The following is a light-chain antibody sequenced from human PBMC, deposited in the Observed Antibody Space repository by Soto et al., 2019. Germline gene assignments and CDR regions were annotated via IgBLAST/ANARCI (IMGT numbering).Light chain of an antibody. Sequence: QSVLTQPPSVSGAPGQRVTISCTGSSSNIGAGYEVHWYQQLPGTAPKLLIYGNTNRPSGVPDRISGSKSGTSASLAITGLQAEDEADYYCQSYDSSLSGYVFGTGTKVTVL. J-gene: IGLJ1*01. CDR1: SSNIGAGYE. CDR2: GNT. CDR3: QSYDSSLSGYV. V-gene: IGLV1-40*01.